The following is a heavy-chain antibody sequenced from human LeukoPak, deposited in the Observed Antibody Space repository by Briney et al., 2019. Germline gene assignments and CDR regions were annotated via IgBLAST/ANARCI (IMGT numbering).Heavy chain of an antibody. CDR1: GYSFTNYW. J-gene: IGHJ4*02. Sequence: GESLKISCKGSGYSFTNYWIGWVRQMPGKGLEWMGIIYPGDSGTRYSPSFQGQVTVSADKSISTAYLQWSSLKASDTVMYYCARHVGMATISPFGYWGQGTLVTVSS. D-gene: IGHD5-24*01. V-gene: IGHV5-51*01. CDR2: IYPGDSGT. CDR3: ARHVGMATISPFGY.